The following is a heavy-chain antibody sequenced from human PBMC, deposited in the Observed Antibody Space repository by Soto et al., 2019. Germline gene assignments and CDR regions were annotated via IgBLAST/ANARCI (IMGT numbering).Heavy chain of an antibody. D-gene: IGHD5-18*01. CDR2: ISYDGTNK. J-gene: IGHJ4*02. V-gene: IGHV3-30-3*01. CDR3: ARDHEGGYNHGYCFDY. Sequence: PGGSLRLSCAASGFSFRTYAMHWVRQAPGKWLEWVAVISYDGTNKYYADSVKGRFTISRDNSKNTLSLQMSSLRAEDSAVYYCARDHEGGYNHGYCFDYWGQGALVTVSS. CDR1: GFSFRTYA.